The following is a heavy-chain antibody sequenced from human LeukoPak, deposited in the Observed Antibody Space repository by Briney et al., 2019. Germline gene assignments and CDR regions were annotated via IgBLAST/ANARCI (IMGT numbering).Heavy chain of an antibody. Sequence: PSETLSLTCTGSGGSISSSSYYWGWIRQPPGKGLEWIGSIYYSGSTYYNPSLKSRVTISVDTSKNQFSLKLSSVTAADTAIYYCWLEKVVAAYFDSWGQGTLVTVSS. V-gene: IGHV4-39*07. D-gene: IGHD2-15*01. J-gene: IGHJ4*02. CDR1: GGSISSSSYY. CDR2: IYYSGST. CDR3: WLEKVVAAYFDS.